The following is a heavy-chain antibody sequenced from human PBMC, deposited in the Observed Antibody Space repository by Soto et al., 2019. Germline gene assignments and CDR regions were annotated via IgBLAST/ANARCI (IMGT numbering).Heavy chain of an antibody. J-gene: IGHJ6*02. V-gene: IGHV3-15*07. Sequence: EVQLVESGGDLVKPGGSLTLSCAASDFTFIDSWMNWVRQAPGKGLEWVGRVKTKAQGETTDYAAPVKGRFTISRDDSTYTPYLQMRGLKADDTAVYYCTTGAVEGVWGQGTTVTVSS. CDR1: DFTFIDSW. D-gene: IGHD2-15*01. CDR3: TTGAVEGV. CDR2: VKTKAQGETT.